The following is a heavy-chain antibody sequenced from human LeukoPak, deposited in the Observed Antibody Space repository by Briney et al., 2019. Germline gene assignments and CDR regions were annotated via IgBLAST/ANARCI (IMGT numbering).Heavy chain of an antibody. CDR1: GFTFSSYA. D-gene: IGHD5-24*01. CDR3: ARDWGDGYKRSDYFDY. J-gene: IGHJ4*02. CDR2: ISYDGSNK. Sequence: GGSLRLSCAASGFTFSSYAMHWVRQAPGKGLEWVAVISYDGSNKYYADSVKGRFTISRDNSKNTLYLQMNSLRAEDTAVYYCARDWGDGYKRSDYFDYWGQGTLVTVSS. V-gene: IGHV3-30-3*01.